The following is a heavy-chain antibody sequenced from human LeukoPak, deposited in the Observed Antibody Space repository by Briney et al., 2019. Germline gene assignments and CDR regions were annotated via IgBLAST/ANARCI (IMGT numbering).Heavy chain of an antibody. CDR2: FSHDGRTK. D-gene: IGHD5-24*01. CDR3: ARPSPPGDGYNPPDH. CDR1: GFNFDNFA. V-gene: IGHV3-30*04. Sequence: GKSLTLSCVVSGFNFDNFAMHWVRQPLGKGLEWVAVFSHDGRTKYYADSMKGRITISRDNSKNTLFLQMNNLRSEDTAVYFCARPSPPGDGYNPPDHWGQGTLVTVSS. J-gene: IGHJ4*02.